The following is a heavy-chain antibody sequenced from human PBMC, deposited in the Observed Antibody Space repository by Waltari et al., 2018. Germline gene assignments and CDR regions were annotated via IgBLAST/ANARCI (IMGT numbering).Heavy chain of an antibody. CDR1: GGSFSGYY. V-gene: IGHV4-34*01. CDR3: ARGMESSGYYYVFDY. J-gene: IGHJ4*02. D-gene: IGHD3-22*01. Sequence: QVQLQQWGAGLLKPSETLSLTCAVYGGSFSGYYWCRIRQPPGKGLEWIGEINHSGSTNYNPSLKSRVTISVDTSKNQFSLKLSSVTAADTAVYYCARGMESSGYYYVFDYWGQGTLVTVSS. CDR2: INHSGST.